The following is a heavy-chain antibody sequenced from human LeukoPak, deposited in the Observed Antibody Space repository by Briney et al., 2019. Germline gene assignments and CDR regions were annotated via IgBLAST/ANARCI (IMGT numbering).Heavy chain of an antibody. D-gene: IGHD4-17*01. J-gene: IGHJ5*02. Sequence: PGRSLRLSCAASGFAFSSFGMHWVRQAPGKGLEWVSAVSGSGDSTYYADSVKGRFTISRDNSKNTLYLHMNSLRADDTAVYYCAKALGTVATALFGSWGQGTLVTVSS. V-gene: IGHV3-23*01. CDR2: VSGSGDST. CDR1: GFAFSSFG. CDR3: AKALGTVATALFGS.